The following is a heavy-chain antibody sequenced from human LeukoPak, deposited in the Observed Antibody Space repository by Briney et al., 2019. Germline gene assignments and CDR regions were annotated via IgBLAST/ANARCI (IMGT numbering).Heavy chain of an antibody. CDR1: GASISGSSYY. D-gene: IGHD6-19*01. CDR3: ARVERRQYSSGWSPQDSFDY. Sequence: PSETLSLTCTVSGASISGSSYYWGWLRQPPWKGLEWIGSIYYSGGTHYNPSLKSRVPISVDTSKNQIAMKLNSVTAADTAVYYCARVERRQYSSGWSPQDSFDYWGQGTLVTVSS. CDR2: IYYSGGT. V-gene: IGHV4-39*06. J-gene: IGHJ4*02.